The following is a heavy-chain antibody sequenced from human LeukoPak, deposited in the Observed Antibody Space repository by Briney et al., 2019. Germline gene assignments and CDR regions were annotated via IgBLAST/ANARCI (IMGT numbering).Heavy chain of an antibody. Sequence: GGSLRLSCAASGFTFTGYVMSWVRQAPGKGLEWVSSITGSGGYAYYADSVKGRFTISRDNSQNTLYLQVNSLRAEDTAIYYCAKAGGSAWYYFDYWGQGTLVTVSS. CDR2: ITGSGGYA. V-gene: IGHV3-23*01. J-gene: IGHJ4*02. D-gene: IGHD6-19*01. CDR3: AKAGGSAWYYFDY. CDR1: GFTFTGYV.